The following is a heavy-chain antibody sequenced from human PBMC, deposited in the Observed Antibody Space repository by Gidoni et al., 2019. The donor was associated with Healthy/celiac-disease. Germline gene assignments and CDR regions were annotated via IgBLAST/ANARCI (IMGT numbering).Heavy chain of an antibody. CDR1: GFTFDDYA. CDR2: ISWNSGSI. J-gene: IGHJ4*02. CDR3: AKDMVGYSSGSYY. V-gene: IGHV3-9*01. D-gene: IGHD6-19*01. Sequence: EVQLVESGGGLVQPGRSLRLSCAASGFTFDDYAMHWVRQAPGKGLEWVSGISWNSGSIGYADSVKGRFTISRDNAKNSLYLQMNSLRAEDTALYYCAKDMVGYSSGSYYWGQGTLVTVSS.